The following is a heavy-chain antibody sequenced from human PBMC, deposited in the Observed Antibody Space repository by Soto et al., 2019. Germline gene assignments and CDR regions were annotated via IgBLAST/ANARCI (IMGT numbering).Heavy chain of an antibody. CDR3: AKDWGSGWFRAYFDN. J-gene: IGHJ4*02. V-gene: IGHV3-23*01. Sequence: EGQLLESGGGLAQPGGSLRLSCEVFGFTFDTYGMSWVRQAPGKGLEWVAAITGRGDRTDYADSVKGRFTISRDNSNNTLYLEMNSLRAEDTAVYYCAKDWGSGWFRAYFDNWGQGTQVTVSS. CDR2: ITGRGDRT. D-gene: IGHD6-19*01. CDR1: GFTFDTYG.